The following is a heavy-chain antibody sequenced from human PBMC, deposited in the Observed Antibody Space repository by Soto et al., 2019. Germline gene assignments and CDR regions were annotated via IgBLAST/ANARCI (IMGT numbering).Heavy chain of an antibody. J-gene: IGHJ4*02. CDR3: ATGRRFLEWLNYFDY. CDR2: INHSGST. V-gene: IGHV4-34*01. D-gene: IGHD3-3*01. CDR1: GGSFSGYY. Sequence: SETLSLTCAVYGGSFSGYYWSWIRQPPGKGLEWIGEINHSGSTNYNPSLKSRVTISVDTSKNQFSLKLSSVTAADTAVYYCATGRRFLEWLNYFDYWGQGTLVTVSS.